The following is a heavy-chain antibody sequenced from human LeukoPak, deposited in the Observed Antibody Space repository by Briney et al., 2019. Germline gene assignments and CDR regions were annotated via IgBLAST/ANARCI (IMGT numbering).Heavy chain of an antibody. V-gene: IGHV3-23*01. Sequence: GGSLRLSCAASGFTFSSYAMSWVRQAPGKGLEWVSAISGSGGSTYYADSVEGRFTISRDNSKNTLYLQMNSLRAEDTAVYYCARGLLLGATLHLNDYWGQGTLVTVSS. CDR2: ISGSGGST. J-gene: IGHJ4*02. CDR3: ARGLLLGATLHLNDY. CDR1: GFTFSSYA. D-gene: IGHD1-26*01.